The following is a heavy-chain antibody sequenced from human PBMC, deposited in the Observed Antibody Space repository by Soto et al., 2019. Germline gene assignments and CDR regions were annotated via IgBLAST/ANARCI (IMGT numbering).Heavy chain of an antibody. V-gene: IGHV3-23*01. CDR3: ARVWFGELV. J-gene: IGHJ4*02. D-gene: IGHD3-10*01. Sequence: EVQLLESGGGLVQPGGSLRLSCAASGFTFSSYAMSWVRQAPGKGLEWVSIIGVGGGDRYYPESVKGRFTISRDNSRDTLYVEMNSLRDEDTAVYYCARVWFGELVWGQGTLVTVSS. CDR1: GFTFSSYA. CDR2: IGVGGGDR.